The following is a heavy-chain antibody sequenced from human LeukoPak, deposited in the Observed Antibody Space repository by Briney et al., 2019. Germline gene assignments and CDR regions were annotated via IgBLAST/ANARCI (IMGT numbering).Heavy chain of an antibody. V-gene: IGHV3-48*03. CDR2: ISSSGSTI. CDR1: GFTFSSFE. J-gene: IGHJ4*02. Sequence: SGGSLRLSCAASGFTFSSFEMNWVRQAPGKGLEWVSYISSSGSTIYYADSVKGRFTISRHNAKNSLYLQMNSLRAEDTAVYYCARSWGYCSSTSCYGSLVYFDYWGQGTLVTVSS. D-gene: IGHD2-2*01. CDR3: ARSWGYCSSTSCYGSLVYFDY.